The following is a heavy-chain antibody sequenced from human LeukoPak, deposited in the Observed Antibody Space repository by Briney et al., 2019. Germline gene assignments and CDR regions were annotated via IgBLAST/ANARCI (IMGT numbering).Heavy chain of an antibody. Sequence: KPSATLFLTCAAAGSSISSGYYWGWVRQPPGTGREWVGSIYHSGSTYYNPSLKSRVTISVDTSKNQFSLKRSSVTAADTACYSCATLVPYSSSWYAQGAAFDIWGQGTMVTVSS. V-gene: IGHV4-38-2*01. CDR3: ATLVPYSSSWYAQGAAFDI. CDR1: GSSISSGYY. CDR2: IYHSGST. J-gene: IGHJ3*02. D-gene: IGHD6-13*01.